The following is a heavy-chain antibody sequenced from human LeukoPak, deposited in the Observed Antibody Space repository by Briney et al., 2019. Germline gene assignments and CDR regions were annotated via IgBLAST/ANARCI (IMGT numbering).Heavy chain of an antibody. CDR2: ISSSGSII. CDR1: GFTFSDYY. D-gene: IGHD2-15*01. CDR3: ARHGYCSGGSCPVMDYFDY. V-gene: IGHV3-11*04. J-gene: IGHJ4*02. Sequence: GGSLRLSCAASGFTFSDYYMSWIRQAPGKGLEWVSYISSSGSIIYYADSMKGRFTISRDNAKNSLYLQMNSLRAEDTAVYYCARHGYCSGGSCPVMDYFDYWGQGTLVTVSS.